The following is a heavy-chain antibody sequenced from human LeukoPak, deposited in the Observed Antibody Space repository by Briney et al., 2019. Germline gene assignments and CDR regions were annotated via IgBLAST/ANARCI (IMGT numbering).Heavy chain of an antibody. Sequence: GGSLRLSCAASGFTFSGYEMNWARQAPGKGLEWVSYISSSGSTIYYADSVKGRFTISRDNAKNSLYLQMNSLRAEDTAVYYCARQLRTHTNWFDPWGQGTLVTVSS. CDR1: GFTFSGYE. CDR2: ISSSGSTI. V-gene: IGHV3-48*03. CDR3: ARQLRTHTNWFDP. J-gene: IGHJ5*02. D-gene: IGHD3-3*01.